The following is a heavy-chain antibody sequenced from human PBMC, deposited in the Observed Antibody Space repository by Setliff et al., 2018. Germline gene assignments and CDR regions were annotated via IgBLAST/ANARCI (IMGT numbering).Heavy chain of an antibody. Sequence: SETLSLTCTVSDGSISNAYWSWIRQSPGKGLEWIGYVYTSGSTNYNPSLKSRVTISVDTSKNQLSLRLTSVTAADTAVYYCARDPGNGHYMDVWGKGATVTVSS. J-gene: IGHJ6*03. CDR1: DGSISNAY. CDR3: ARDPGNGHYMDV. V-gene: IGHV4-4*08. CDR2: VYTSGST.